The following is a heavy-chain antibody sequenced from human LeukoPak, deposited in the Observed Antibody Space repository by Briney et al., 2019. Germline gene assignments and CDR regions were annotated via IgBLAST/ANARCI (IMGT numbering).Heavy chain of an antibody. Sequence: GASVKVSCKASGYTFTVYYIHWVRQAPGQGLEWLGWTDPNSGVTNYAQKFQGRVAMTRDTSISTAYMELSRLRSDDSAVYYCARAKRLPLDYWGQGTLVTVSS. CDR2: TDPNSGVT. CDR3: ARAKRLPLDY. D-gene: IGHD1-1*01. J-gene: IGHJ4*02. V-gene: IGHV1-2*02. CDR1: GYTFTVYY.